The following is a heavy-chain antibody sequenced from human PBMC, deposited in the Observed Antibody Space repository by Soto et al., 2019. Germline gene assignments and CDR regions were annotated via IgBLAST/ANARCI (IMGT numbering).Heavy chain of an antibody. V-gene: IGHV1-69*01. J-gene: IGHJ5*01. Sequence: QVQLVQSGAEVRKPGSSVKVSCKASGGTFSRYAINWVRQAPGQGLEWMGGIIPMFGTTNYAQKFKGRVTITADESTSTVYMELNTRRSEDAAVYYCARASIHGSSWYFGFGPWGQGNLVTVSS. CDR1: GGTFSRYA. CDR2: IIPMFGTT. D-gene: IGHD6-13*01. CDR3: ARASIHGSSWYFGFGP.